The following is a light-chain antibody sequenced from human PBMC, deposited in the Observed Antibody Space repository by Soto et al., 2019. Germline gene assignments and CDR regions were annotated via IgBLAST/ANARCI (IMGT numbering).Light chain of an antibody. CDR1: QTVISSTY. CDR2: GAS. CDR3: HQYGSSPLT. V-gene: IGKV3-20*01. Sequence: EIVLTQSPGTLSLSPGERATLSCRAIQTVISSTYLAWYQQKPGQAPRLLIYGASSRATGIPDRFSGSGSGTDFTLTISRLEPEDFAVYYCHQYGSSPLTFGQGTKVDIK. J-gene: IGKJ1*01.